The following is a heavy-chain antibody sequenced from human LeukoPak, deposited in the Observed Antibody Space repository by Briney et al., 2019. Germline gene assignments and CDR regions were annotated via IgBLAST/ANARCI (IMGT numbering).Heavy chain of an antibody. CDR3: ARGRYCSADICTGGDSFDI. V-gene: IGHV4-4*07. CDR1: GVSISNYY. Sequence: SETLSLTCTVSGVSISNYYWSWIRQPAGKGLEWIGRKYARGSSNYNPPVQSRVTMSVDTSKNQFSLKLRSVTAADTAVYYCARGRYCSADICTGGDSFDIWGQGTMVSVSP. J-gene: IGHJ3*02. D-gene: IGHD2-15*01. CDR2: KYARGSS.